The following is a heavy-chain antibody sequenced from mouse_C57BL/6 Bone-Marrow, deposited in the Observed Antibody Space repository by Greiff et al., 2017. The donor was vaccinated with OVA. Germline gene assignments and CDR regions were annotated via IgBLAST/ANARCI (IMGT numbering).Heavy chain of an antibody. CDR2: FDPENGDT. D-gene: IGHD2-13*01. J-gene: IGHJ4*01. CDR1: GFNIKDDY. CDR3: TEVRGAMDY. Sequence: EVKLQQSGAELVRPGASVKLSCTASGFNIKDDYMHWVKQRPEQGLEWIGWFDPENGDTEYASKFQGKATITADTSSNTAYLQLSSLTSEDTAVYYCTEVRGAMDYWGQGTSVTVSS. V-gene: IGHV14-4*01.